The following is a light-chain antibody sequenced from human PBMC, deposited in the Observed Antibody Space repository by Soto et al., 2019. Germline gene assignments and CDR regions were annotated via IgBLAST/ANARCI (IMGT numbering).Light chain of an antibody. CDR1: KIGSKS. V-gene: IGLV3-21*04. CDR3: QVLDSCKYPPGR. CDR2: YDS. J-gene: IGLJ2*01. Sequence: SYELTQPPSVSVAPGKTARITCGGNKIGSKSVHWYQQKPGQAPVPVIYYDSDRPSGIPERFSGSNSGNTATLTTSRVEAGDEADYFWQVLDSCKYPPGRFGGGTKLTVL.